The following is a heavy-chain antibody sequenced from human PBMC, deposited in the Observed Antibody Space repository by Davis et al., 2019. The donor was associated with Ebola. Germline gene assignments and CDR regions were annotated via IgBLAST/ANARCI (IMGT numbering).Heavy chain of an antibody. CDR1: GFTFSSYA. CDR2: ISHDEINK. D-gene: IGHD2-21*02. J-gene: IGHJ4*02. V-gene: IGHV3-30-3*01. Sequence: PGGSLRLSCAASGFTFSSYALHWVRQAPGKGLEWVAVISHDEINKYYADSVKGRFSISRDTSKNTLFLQMHNLRPEDTAVYFCARTASTSGPFDYWGQGSLVTVSS. CDR3: ARTASTSGPFDY.